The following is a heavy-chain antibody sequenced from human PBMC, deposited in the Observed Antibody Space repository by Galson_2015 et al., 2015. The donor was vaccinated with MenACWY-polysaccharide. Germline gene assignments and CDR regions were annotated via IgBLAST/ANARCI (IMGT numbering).Heavy chain of an antibody. Sequence: SLRLSCAASGFTFSSYGMHWVRQAPGKGLEWVAFIRYDGSNKYYADSVKGRFTISRDNSKNTLYLQMNSLRAEDTAVYYCANHYGGNDYGMDVWGQGTTVTVSS. D-gene: IGHD4-23*01. V-gene: IGHV3-30*02. CDR3: ANHYGGNDYGMDV. J-gene: IGHJ6*02. CDR2: IRYDGSNK. CDR1: GFTFSSYG.